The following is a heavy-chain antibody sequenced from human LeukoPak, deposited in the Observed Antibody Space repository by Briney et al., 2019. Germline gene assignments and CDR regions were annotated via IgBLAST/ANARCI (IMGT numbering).Heavy chain of an antibody. D-gene: IGHD2-15*01. J-gene: IGHJ4*02. CDR1: GGSISSGGYS. Sequence: SETLSLTCTVSGGSISSGGYSWRWIRQHPGKGLEWIGYIYYSGSTYYNPSLKSRVTISVDTSKNQFSLKLSSVTAADTAVYYCARGYCSGGSCYTFNYWGQGTLVTVSS. V-gene: IGHV4-31*03. CDR2: IYYSGST. CDR3: ARGYCSGGSCYTFNY.